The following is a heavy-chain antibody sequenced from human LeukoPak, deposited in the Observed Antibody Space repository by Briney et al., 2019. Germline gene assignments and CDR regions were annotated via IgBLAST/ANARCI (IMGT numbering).Heavy chain of an antibody. CDR3: ARGSGYDFWSGYSWLY. D-gene: IGHD3-3*01. J-gene: IGHJ4*02. Sequence: GSLRLSCAASGFTFSSYAMSWVRQAPGKGLEWVSYISSGSNIIYYADSVKGRFTISRDNAKNSLYLQMNSLRVEDTAVYYCARGSGYDFWSGYSWLYWGQGTLVTVSS. CDR2: ISSGSNII. CDR1: GFTFSSYA. V-gene: IGHV3-48*04.